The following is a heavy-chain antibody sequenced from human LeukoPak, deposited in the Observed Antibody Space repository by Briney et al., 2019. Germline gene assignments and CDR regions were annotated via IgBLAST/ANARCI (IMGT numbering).Heavy chain of an antibody. J-gene: IGHJ4*02. CDR1: GFIFSTYA. V-gene: IGHV3-30*02. D-gene: IGHD3-22*01. Sequence: GGSLRLSCAASGFIFSTYAMHWVRQAPGKGLEWVAFIRYDGNNKYYADSVKGRFTISRDNSKNTLYLQMNSLRAEDTAVYYCARGKTYYYDSSGYTPNYWGQGTLVTVSS. CDR3: ARGKTYYYDSSGYTPNY. CDR2: IRYDGNNK.